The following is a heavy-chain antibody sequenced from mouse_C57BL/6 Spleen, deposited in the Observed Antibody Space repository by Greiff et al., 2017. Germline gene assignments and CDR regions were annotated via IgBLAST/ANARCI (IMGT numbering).Heavy chain of an antibody. CDR1: GYTFTSYT. J-gene: IGHJ3*01. CDR3: ARDINQAWFAY. CDR2: INPSSGYT. Sequence: QVQLQQSGAELARPGASVKMSCKASGYTFTSYTMHWVKQRPGQGLEWIGYINPSSGYTKYNQKFKDKATLTADKSSSTAYMQLSSLTSEDSAVYYCARDINQAWFAYWGQGTLVTVSA. D-gene: IGHD1-1*01. V-gene: IGHV1-4*01.